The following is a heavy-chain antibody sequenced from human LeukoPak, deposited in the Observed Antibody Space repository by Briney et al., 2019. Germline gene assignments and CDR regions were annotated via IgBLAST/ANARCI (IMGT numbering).Heavy chain of an antibody. J-gene: IGHJ3*02. CDR1: GFTFSSYS. V-gene: IGHV3-74*01. CDR3: ARKGYYYDSSGHQRAFDI. CDR2: INSDGSST. D-gene: IGHD3-22*01. Sequence: GGSLRLSCAASGFTFSSYSMNWVRQAPGKGLVWVSCINSDGSSTSYADSVKGRLTISRDNAKNTLYLQMNSLRAEDTAVYYCARKGYYYDSSGHQRAFDIWGQGTMVTVSS.